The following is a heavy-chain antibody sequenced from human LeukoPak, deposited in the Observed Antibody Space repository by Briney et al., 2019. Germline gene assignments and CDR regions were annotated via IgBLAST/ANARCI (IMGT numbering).Heavy chain of an antibody. CDR1: GGTFSSYA. CDR2: IIPIFGTA. J-gene: IGHJ4*02. CDR3: ASARFLTGYFPRFDY. Sequence: SVKVSCKASGGTFSSYAISWVRQAPGQGLEWMGGIIPIFGTANYAQKFQGRVTITADKSTSTAYMELSSVRSEDTAVYYCASARFLTGYFPRFDYWGQGTLVTVSS. D-gene: IGHD3-9*01. V-gene: IGHV1-69*06.